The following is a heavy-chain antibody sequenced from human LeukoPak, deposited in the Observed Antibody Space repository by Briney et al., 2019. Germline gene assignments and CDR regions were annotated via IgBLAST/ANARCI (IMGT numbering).Heavy chain of an antibody. Sequence: GGSLRLSCEASGFTFSRYSMTWVRQAPGKGLEWVSSISSSGDYRYYADTLRGRFTISRDSAKNALYLQMNSLRAEDTAVYYCAELGITMIGGVWGKGTTVTISS. V-gene: IGHV3-21*01. CDR1: GFTFSRYS. J-gene: IGHJ6*04. D-gene: IGHD3-10*02. CDR2: ISSSGDYR. CDR3: AELGITMIGGV.